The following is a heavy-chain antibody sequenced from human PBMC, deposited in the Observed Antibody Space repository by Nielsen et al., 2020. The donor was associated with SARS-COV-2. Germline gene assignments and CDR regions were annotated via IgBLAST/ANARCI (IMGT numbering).Heavy chain of an antibody. CDR1: GGSLSDYS. J-gene: IGHJ4*02. D-gene: IGHD6-13*01. Sequence: SETLSLTCAIYGGSLSDYSWSWVRQPPGKGLEWIGEINHRGNTNYNPSLKSRVTISVDTSKNQFSLKLSSVTAADTAVYYCARHVAIAAVSYYFDYWGQGTLVTVSS. CDR2: INHRGNT. V-gene: IGHV4-34*01. CDR3: ARHVAIAAVSYYFDY.